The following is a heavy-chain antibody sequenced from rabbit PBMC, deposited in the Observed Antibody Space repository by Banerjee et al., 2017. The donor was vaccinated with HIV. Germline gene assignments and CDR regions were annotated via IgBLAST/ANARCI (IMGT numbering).Heavy chain of an antibody. V-gene: IGHV1S40*01. CDR3: AGDGRGDVGVDGYPSFSL. CDR1: GFSFSISYY. Sequence: QSLEESGGDLVKPGASLTLTCTASGFSFSISYYICWVRQAPGKGLEWIACIYGGDSGRTYYANWAKGRFTISKTSSTTVTLQMTSLTAADTATYFCAGDGRGDVGVDGYPSFSLWGPGTLVTVS. D-gene: IGHD6-1*01. J-gene: IGHJ4*01. CDR2: IYGGDSGRT.